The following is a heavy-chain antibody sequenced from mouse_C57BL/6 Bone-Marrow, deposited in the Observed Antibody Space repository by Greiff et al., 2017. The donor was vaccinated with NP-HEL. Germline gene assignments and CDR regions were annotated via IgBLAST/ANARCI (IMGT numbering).Heavy chain of an antibody. Sequence: EVQLMESEGGLVQPGSSMKLSCTASGFTFSDYYMAWVRQVPEKGLEWVANINYDGSSTYYLDSLKSRFIISRDNAKNILYLQMSSLKSEDTATYYCARGDDGTAWFAYWGQGTLVTVSA. D-gene: IGHD2-3*01. V-gene: IGHV5-16*01. CDR1: GFTFSDYY. CDR3: ARGDDGTAWFAY. CDR2: INYDGSST. J-gene: IGHJ3*01.